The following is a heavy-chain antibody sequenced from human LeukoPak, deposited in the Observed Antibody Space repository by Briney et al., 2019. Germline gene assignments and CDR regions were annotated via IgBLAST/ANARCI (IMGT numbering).Heavy chain of an antibody. V-gene: IGHV3-30*02. CDR3: AKESFPYGSGSYYHFDY. D-gene: IGHD3-10*01. Sequence: GGSLRLSCAASGFTFSSYSMHWVRQAPGKGLEWVAFIRYDGSNKYYADSVKGRFTISRDNSKNTLYLQMNSLRAEDTAVYYCAKESFPYGSGSYYHFDYWGQGTLVTVSS. CDR1: GFTFSSYS. J-gene: IGHJ4*02. CDR2: IRYDGSNK.